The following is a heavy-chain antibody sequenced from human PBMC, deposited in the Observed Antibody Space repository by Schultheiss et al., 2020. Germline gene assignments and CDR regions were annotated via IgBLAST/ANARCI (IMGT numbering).Heavy chain of an antibody. CDR2: IWYDGSNK. J-gene: IGHJ6*03. Sequence: GGSLRLSCAASGFTFSSYGMHWVRQAPGKGLEWVAVIWYDGSNKYYADSVKGRFTISRDNSKNTLYLQMNSLRAEDTAVYYCAKEGAVGAGGHHYYYMDVWGKGTTVTVSS. D-gene: IGHD1-26*01. CDR3: AKEGAVGAGGHHYYYMDV. CDR1: GFTFSSYG. V-gene: IGHV3-33*06.